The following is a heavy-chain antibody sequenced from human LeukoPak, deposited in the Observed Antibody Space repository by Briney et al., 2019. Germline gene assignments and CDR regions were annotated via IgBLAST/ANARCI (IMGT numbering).Heavy chain of an antibody. CDR3: ARERLVSGWLSYGLDV. V-gene: IGHV4-39*07. CDR1: GGSISSSSYY. D-gene: IGHD3-9*01. J-gene: IGHJ6*02. Sequence: PSETLSLTCTVSGGSISSSSYYWGWIRQPPGKGLEWIGSIYYSGSTYYNPSLKSRVTISVDTSKNQFSLKLSSVTAADTAVYYCARERLVSGWLSYGLDVWGQGTTVTVSS. CDR2: IYYSGST.